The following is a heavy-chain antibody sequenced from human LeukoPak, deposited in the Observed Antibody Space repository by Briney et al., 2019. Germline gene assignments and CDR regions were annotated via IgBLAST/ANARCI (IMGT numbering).Heavy chain of an antibody. CDR1: GFTFRNYN. V-gene: IGHV3-21*01. D-gene: IGHD1-26*01. CDR2: ITSGGYI. J-gene: IGHJ4*02. CDR3: ATYSGTYRDH. Sequence: GSPRLSCVASGFTFRNYNLNWVRQAPGKGLEWVSSITSGGYIFSADSVKGRFTISRDNTKNSLYLQMSSLRAEDTAVYYCATYSGTYRDHWGQGTLVTVSS.